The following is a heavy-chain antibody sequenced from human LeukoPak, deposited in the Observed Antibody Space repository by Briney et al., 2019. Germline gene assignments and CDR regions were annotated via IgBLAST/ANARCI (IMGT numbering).Heavy chain of an antibody. D-gene: IGHD1-7*01. CDR3: ARGGPSIPGTGFNY. V-gene: IGHV4-34*01. Sequence: SETVSLTCDVYGGSFSGYYWSWTRQPPGKGLDWMGEINHSGSTNYNPLLKSRVTMSVDSSKNQFSLKLTSVTAADTAVYYCARGGPSIPGTGFNYWGLGTLVTVSS. CDR2: INHSGST. CDR1: GGSFSGYY. J-gene: IGHJ4*02.